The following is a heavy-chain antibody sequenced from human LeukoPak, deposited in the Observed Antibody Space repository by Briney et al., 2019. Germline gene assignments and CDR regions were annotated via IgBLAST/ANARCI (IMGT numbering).Heavy chain of an antibody. CDR1: GFTFSSYG. J-gene: IGHJ4*02. V-gene: IGHV3-30*18. CDR3: AKDLDIVVVVAAPRGPSS. D-gene: IGHD2-15*01. CDR2: ISYDGSNK. Sequence: GGSLRLSCAASGFTFSSYGMHWVRQAPGKGLEWVAVISYDGSNKYYADSVKGRFTISRDNSKNTLYLQMNSLRAEDTAVYYCAKDLDIVVVVAAPRGPSSWGQGTLVTVSS.